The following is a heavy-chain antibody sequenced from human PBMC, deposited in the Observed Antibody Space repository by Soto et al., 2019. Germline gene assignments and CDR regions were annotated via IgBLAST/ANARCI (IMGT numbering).Heavy chain of an antibody. D-gene: IGHD6-13*01. J-gene: IGHJ4*02. V-gene: IGHV3-23*01. CDR3: AKFRHSSSWRTDHFDY. CDR1: GFTFSSYA. CDR2: ISGSGGST. Sequence: HPGGSLRLSCAASGFTFSSYAMSWVRQAPGKGLEWVSAISGSGGSTYYADSVKGRFTISRDNSKNTLYLQMNSLRAEDTAVYYCAKFRHSSSWRTDHFDYWGQGTLVTVSS.